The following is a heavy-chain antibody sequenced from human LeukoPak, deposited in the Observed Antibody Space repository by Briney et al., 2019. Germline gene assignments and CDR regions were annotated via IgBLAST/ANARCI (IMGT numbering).Heavy chain of an antibody. CDR3: ARGPYYYDSSGQEVYFQH. D-gene: IGHD3-22*01. CDR2: IIPIFGTA. V-gene: IGHV1-69*05. Sequence: GASVKVSCKASGYTFTSYDISWVRQAPGQGLEWMGRIIPIFGTANYAQKFQGRVTITTDESTSTAYMELSSLRSEDTAVYYCARGPYYYDSSGQEVYFQHWGQGTLVTVSS. CDR1: GYTFTSYD. J-gene: IGHJ1*01.